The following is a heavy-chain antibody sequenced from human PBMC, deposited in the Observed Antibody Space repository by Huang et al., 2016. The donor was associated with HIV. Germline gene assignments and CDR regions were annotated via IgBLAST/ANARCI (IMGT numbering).Heavy chain of an antibody. CDR1: TFRFGAYW. J-gene: IGHJ6*02. Sequence: VESGGRLVQPGGSIRLSCVGSTFRFGAYWMSWVRQSPVKGLEWGAKSKQDESEKYYVDSVKGRFNISRDNAKKVLFLEMNNVRVEDTATYYCATKTAAMDIWGQGTTVTVS. CDR2: SKQDESEK. CDR3: ATKTAAMDI. V-gene: IGHV3-7*01. D-gene: IGHD1-7*01.